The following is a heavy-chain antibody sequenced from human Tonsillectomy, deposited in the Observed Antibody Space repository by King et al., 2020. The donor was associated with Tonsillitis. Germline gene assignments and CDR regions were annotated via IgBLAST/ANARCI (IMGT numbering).Heavy chain of an antibody. CDR3: ARAYYDFWSGYYHYFDY. V-gene: IGHV3-66*01. Sequence: VQLVESGGALVQPGGSLRLSCAASGFTVSSNYMSWVRQAPGKGLEWVSVIYSGGSTYSADSVKGRFTISRDNSKNTLYLQMNSRRAEDTAGYYCARAYYDFWSGYYHYFDYWGQGTLVTVSS. J-gene: IGHJ4*02. CDR2: IYSGGST. CDR1: GFTVSSNY. D-gene: IGHD3-3*01.